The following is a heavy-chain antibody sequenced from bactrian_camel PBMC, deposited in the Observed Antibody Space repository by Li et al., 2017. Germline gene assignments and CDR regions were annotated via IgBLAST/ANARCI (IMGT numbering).Heavy chain of an antibody. V-gene: IGHV3S55*01. D-gene: IGHD1*01. CDR3: AAKEHISRDFTS. Sequence: HVQLVESGGGSVQAGGSLRLSCTASGDTSRFYGMGWLRQSPGKEREGIASIYRGGYREYADSVKGRFTISQDNAKNTLYLQMNSLKPEDTAMYYCAAKEHISRDFTSWGQGTQVTVS. CDR1: GDTSRFYG. J-gene: IGHJ6*01. CDR2: IYRGGYR.